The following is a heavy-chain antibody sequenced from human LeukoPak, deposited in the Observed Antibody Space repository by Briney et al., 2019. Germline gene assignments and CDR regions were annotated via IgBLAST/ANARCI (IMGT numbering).Heavy chain of an antibody. CDR3: ARGRYCSADICSGGDAFDI. CDR2: ISYIGST. J-gene: IGHJ3*02. CDR1: GGSFTTHY. V-gene: IGHV4-59*11. Sequence: SETLSLTCTVSGGSFTTHYWSWIRQPPGKGLECIGYISYIGSTNYNPSLKSRVTMSVDTSKNQFSLKLSSVTAADTAVYYCARGRYCSADICSGGDAFDIWGQGTMVSVSS. D-gene: IGHD2-15*01.